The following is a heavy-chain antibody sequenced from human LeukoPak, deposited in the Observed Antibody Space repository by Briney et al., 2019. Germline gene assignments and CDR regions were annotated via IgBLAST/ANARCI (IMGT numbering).Heavy chain of an antibody. CDR2: IYYSGST. J-gene: IGHJ4*02. CDR3: ARRWAFCGGDCWAH. Sequence: SETLSLTCTVSGGSISSYYWGWIRQPPGKGLEWIGSIYYSGSTYFNPSLKSRVTISVDTSKNQFSLKLNSVGTADTAVYYCARRWAFCGGDCWAHWGQGTLVTVSS. CDR1: GGSISSYY. V-gene: IGHV4-39*01. D-gene: IGHD2-21*02.